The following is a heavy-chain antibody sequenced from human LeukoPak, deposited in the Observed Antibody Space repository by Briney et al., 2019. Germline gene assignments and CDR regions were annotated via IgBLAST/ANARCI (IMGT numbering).Heavy chain of an antibody. J-gene: IGHJ6*03. V-gene: IGHV3-30*04. CDR1: GFTFSSYA. CDR3: ARDTVAGTLIYYYYYMDV. D-gene: IGHD6-19*01. CDR2: ISYDGSNK. Sequence: PPGRSLRLSCAASGFTFSSYAMHWVRQAPGKGLEWVAVISYDGSNKYYADSVKGRFTISRDNSKNTLYLQMNSLRAEDTAVYYCARDTVAGTLIYYYYYMDVWGKGTTVTVSS.